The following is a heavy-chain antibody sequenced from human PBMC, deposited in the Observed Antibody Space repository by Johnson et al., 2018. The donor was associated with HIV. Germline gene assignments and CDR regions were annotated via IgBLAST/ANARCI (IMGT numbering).Heavy chain of an antibody. V-gene: IGHV3-15*01. CDR2: IKSKTDGGTT. Sequence: VQLVESGGGLVKPGGSLRLSCAASGFTFSNAWMSWVRQAPGKGLEWVGRIKSKTDGGTTDYAAPVKGRFTISRDNAKNSLYLQMNSLRAEDTAVYYCARERWSTYYGAFDIWGQGTTVTVSS. J-gene: IGHJ3*02. CDR1: GFTFSNAW. CDR3: ARERWSTYYGAFDI. D-gene: IGHD3-3*01.